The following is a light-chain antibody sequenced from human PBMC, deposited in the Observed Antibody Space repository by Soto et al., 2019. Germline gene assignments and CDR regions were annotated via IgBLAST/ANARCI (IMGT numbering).Light chain of an antibody. Sequence: QSVLTQPPSVSGAPGQRVTISCTGSSSNIGAGYDVHWYQQRPGAAPKLLISANINRPPGVPDRFSGSKSGTSASLAITGLQADDEGDYYCQSYYSTRSARYVFGTGTKLTVL. CDR3: QSYYSTRSARYV. J-gene: IGLJ1*01. CDR2: ANI. V-gene: IGLV1-40*01. CDR1: SSNIGAGYD.